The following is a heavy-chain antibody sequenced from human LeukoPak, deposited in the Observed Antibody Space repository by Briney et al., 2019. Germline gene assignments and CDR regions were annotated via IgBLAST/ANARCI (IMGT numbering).Heavy chain of an antibody. CDR2: IYSGGST. J-gene: IGHJ4*02. CDR3: ARGRPFDY. Sequence: PGGSLRLSCAASGFTVSSNSMSWVRQAPGKGLEWVSVIYSGGSTSSADSVKGRFLISRDNVKNTLFLQMNSLRAEDTAIYYCARGRPFDYWGQGTLVTVSS. CDR1: GFTVSSNS. V-gene: IGHV3-66*01. D-gene: IGHD6-6*01.